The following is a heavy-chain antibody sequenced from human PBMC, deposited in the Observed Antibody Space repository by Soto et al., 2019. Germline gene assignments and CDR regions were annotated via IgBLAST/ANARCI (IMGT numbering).Heavy chain of an antibody. Sequence: GASVKVSCKASGYTFTGYYMHWVRQAPGQGLEWKGWVNPNTGGTKYAQKFQGWVTITRETSISTVYMELSRLISDDTALYYCARDYYDSSGNGAFDIWGQGTMVTVSS. D-gene: IGHD3-22*01. V-gene: IGHV1-2*04. CDR2: VNPNTGGT. CDR3: ARDYYDSSGNGAFDI. CDR1: GYTFTGYY. J-gene: IGHJ3*02.